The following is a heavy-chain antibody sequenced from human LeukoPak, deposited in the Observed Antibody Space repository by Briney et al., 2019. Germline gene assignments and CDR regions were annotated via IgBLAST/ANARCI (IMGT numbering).Heavy chain of an antibody. D-gene: IGHD4-17*01. Sequence: ASVKVSFKVSGYTLTEFSMHWVRQAPGKGPEWMGGFDPEDGETIYAQKFQGRVTMTEDTSTDTAYMELSSLRSEDTAVYYCATHDYGRYSLRAEYFQHWGQGTLVTVSS. CDR3: ATHDYGRYSLRAEYFQH. J-gene: IGHJ1*01. CDR1: GYTLTEFS. V-gene: IGHV1-24*01. CDR2: FDPEDGET.